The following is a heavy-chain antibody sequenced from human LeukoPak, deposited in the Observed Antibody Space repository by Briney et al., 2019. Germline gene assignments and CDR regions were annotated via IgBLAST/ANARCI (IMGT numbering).Heavy chain of an antibody. D-gene: IGHD5-18*01. J-gene: IGHJ5*02. CDR1: GGSFSGYY. V-gene: IGHV4-34*01. CDR2: INHSGST. CDR3: ARVGRRGYRVNNWFDP. Sequence: PSETLSLTCAVYGGSFSGYYWSWIRQPPGKGLEWIGGINHSGSTNYNPSLKSRVTISVDTSKNQFSLKLSSVTAADTAVYYCARVGRRGYRVNNWFDPWGQGTLVTVSS.